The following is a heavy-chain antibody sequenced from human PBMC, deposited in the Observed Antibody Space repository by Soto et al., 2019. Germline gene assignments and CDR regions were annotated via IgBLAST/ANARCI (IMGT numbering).Heavy chain of an antibody. V-gene: IGHV1-69*13. CDR3: ARDSERAVATDDWFDP. D-gene: IGHD6-19*01. J-gene: IGHJ5*02. CDR2: IIPIFGTA. CDR1: GGTFSSYA. Sequence: ASVKVSCKASGGTFSSYAISWVRQAPGQGLEWMGGIIPIFGTANYAQKFQGRVTITADESTSTAYMELSSLRSEDTAVYYCARDSERAVATDDWFDPWGQETLVTVSS.